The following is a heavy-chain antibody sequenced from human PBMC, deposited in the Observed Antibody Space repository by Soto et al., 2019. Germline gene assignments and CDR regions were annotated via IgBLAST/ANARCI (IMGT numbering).Heavy chain of an antibody. CDR2: IWYDGSNK. J-gene: IGHJ6*02. V-gene: IGHV3-33*01. D-gene: IGHD6-19*01. Sequence: QVQLVESGGGVVQPGRSLRLSCAASGFTFSSYGMHWVRQAPGKGLEWVAVIWYDGSNKYYADSVKGRFTISRDNSKNPLYLQMNSLRAEETAVYYCARVGSGWTYYYYGMDVWGQGTTVTVSS. CDR3: ARVGSGWTYYYYGMDV. CDR1: GFTFSSYG.